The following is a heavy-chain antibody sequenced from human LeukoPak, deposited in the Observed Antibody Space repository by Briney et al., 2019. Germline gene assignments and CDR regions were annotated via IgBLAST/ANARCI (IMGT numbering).Heavy chain of an antibody. CDR2: IYYSGST. CDR3: ARHRKNDPGSY. V-gene: IGHV4-39*01. Sequence: SETLSLTRTVSGGSISSSSYYWGWIRQPPGKGLEWIGSIYYSGSTYYNPSLKSRVTISVDTSKNQFSLKLSSVTAADTAVYYCARHRKNDPGSYWGQGTLVTVSS. J-gene: IGHJ4*02. CDR1: GGSISSSSYY. D-gene: IGHD1-14*01.